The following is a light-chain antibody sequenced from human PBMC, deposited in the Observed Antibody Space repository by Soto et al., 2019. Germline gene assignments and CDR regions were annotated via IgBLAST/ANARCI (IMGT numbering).Light chain of an antibody. Sequence: QSVLTQPASVSGSLGQSITISCTGTSSDVGGYNYVSWYQQHPGKAPKLMIYEVSNRPSGVSNRFSGSKSGNTASLTISGLQTEDEADYYCCSYAGSSFVIFGGGTKLTVL. J-gene: IGLJ2*01. CDR1: SSDVGGYNY. CDR2: EVS. V-gene: IGLV2-14*01. CDR3: CSYAGSSFVI.